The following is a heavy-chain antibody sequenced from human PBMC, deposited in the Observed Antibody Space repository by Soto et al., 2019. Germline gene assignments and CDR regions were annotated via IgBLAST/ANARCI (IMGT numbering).Heavy chain of an antibody. CDR2: ISSSNRYI. J-gene: IGHJ4*02. Sequence: PVGSLRLSCAVSGFNFSSYTMNWVRQTPGTGLEWVSSISSSNRYIYYADSVKGRFTISSDKSKNTLYFQLSSLRIEDTAVYYCTRDGRGLGRLSLFEYWGRGVLVTVSS. CDR3: TRDGRGLGRLSLFEY. D-gene: IGHD2-21*02. CDR1: GFNFSSYT. V-gene: IGHV3-21*04.